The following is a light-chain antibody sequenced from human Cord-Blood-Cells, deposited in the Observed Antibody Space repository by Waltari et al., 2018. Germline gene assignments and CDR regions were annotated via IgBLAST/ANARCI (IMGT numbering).Light chain of an antibody. Sequence: DIQMTQSPSSLSASVGDRVTITCRASQSISSYLNWYQQKPGKAPKLLIYASSSLQSGVPSRFSGSGSWTDFTLTIISLQPEDFATYYWQQSYSTPLTFGGGTKVESK. CDR3: QQSYSTPLT. CDR1: QSISSY. J-gene: IGKJ4*01. CDR2: ASS. V-gene: IGKV1-39*01.